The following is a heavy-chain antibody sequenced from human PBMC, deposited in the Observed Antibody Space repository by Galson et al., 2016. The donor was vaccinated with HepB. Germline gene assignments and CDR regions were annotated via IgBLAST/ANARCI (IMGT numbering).Heavy chain of an antibody. J-gene: IGHJ4*02. D-gene: IGHD6-19*01. Sequence: LRLSCAASGFTFSGYSMIWVRQAPGKGLAWVSSITSSSSYIYYADSVKGRFTISRDNAKNSLYLQMTSLRAEDTAVYYCARGGPSPVAHFDYWGQGTLVTVSS. V-gene: IGHV3-21*01. CDR1: GFTFSGYS. CDR3: ARGGPSPVAHFDY. CDR2: ITSSSSYI.